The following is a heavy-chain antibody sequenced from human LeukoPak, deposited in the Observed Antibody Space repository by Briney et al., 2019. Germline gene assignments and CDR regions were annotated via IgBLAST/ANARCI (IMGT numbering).Heavy chain of an antibody. CDR3: AKELPAYSQWLRFFDY. Sequence: GGSLRLSCGASGFTFSNYAMTWVRQAPGKGLEWVSGISGSGDRTYYADSVKGRFTISRDNSKNTVYLQMNSLRAEDTAVYYCAKELPAYSQWLRFFDYWGQGSLVTVSS. D-gene: IGHD5-12*01. J-gene: IGHJ4*02. CDR1: GFTFSNYA. V-gene: IGHV3-23*01. CDR2: ISGSGDRT.